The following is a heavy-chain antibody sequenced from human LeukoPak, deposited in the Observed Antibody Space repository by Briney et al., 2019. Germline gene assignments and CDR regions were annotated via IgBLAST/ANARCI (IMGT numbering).Heavy chain of an antibody. Sequence: ASVKVSCKASGYTFTSYDINWVRQATGQGLEWMGWMNPNSGNTGYAQKFQGRVTMTRDTSITTDYMELSSLSSDDTAMYYCAREPSLHSSSSYNYWGQGTLVTVSS. V-gene: IGHV1-8*01. CDR3: AREPSLHSSSSYNY. D-gene: IGHD6-6*01. J-gene: IGHJ4*02. CDR1: GYTFTSYD. CDR2: MNPNSGNT.